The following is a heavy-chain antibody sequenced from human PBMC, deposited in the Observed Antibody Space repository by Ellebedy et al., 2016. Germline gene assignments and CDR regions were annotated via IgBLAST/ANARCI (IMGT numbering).Heavy chain of an antibody. Sequence: GGSLRLSXAASGFTFSGYWMSWVRQAPVKGLEWVANIKQDGSEKYYADSVKGRFTITRDNAKNSLYLQMDSLEAEDTAVYYCARESVGMFDYWGQGILVSVSS. CDR2: IKQDGSEK. D-gene: IGHD1-14*01. CDR3: ARESVGMFDY. CDR1: GFTFSGYW. V-gene: IGHV3-7*03. J-gene: IGHJ4*02.